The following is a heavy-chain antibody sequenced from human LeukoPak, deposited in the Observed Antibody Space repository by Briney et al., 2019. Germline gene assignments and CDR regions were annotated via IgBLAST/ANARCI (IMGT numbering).Heavy chain of an antibody. V-gene: IGHV3-30*02. J-gene: IGHJ4*02. D-gene: IGHD6-13*01. Sequence: GGSLRLSCAASGFTFSSYGMHWVRQAPGKGLEWVAFIRYDGSNKYYADSVKGRFTISRDNSKNTLYLQMNSLRAEDTAVYYCAKEGGGIAAAGNYFDYWGQGTLVTVSS. CDR3: AKEGGGIAAAGNYFDY. CDR2: IRYDGSNK. CDR1: GFTFSSYG.